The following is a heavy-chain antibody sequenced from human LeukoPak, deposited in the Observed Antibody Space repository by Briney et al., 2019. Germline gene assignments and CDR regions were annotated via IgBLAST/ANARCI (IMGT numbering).Heavy chain of an antibody. CDR2: IVVGSGNT. V-gene: IGHV1-58*02. J-gene: IGHJ4*02. CDR1: GLTFSTSV. Sequence: ASVKVSCKASGLTFSTSVMQWVRQARGQRLEWIGWIVVGSGNTNYAQTFQDRVTITRDMSTNTAYMELRSLRSDDTAVYYCARSSAITPTPEDYWGQGTLVTVSS. CDR3: ARSSAITPTPEDY. D-gene: IGHD2-21*02.